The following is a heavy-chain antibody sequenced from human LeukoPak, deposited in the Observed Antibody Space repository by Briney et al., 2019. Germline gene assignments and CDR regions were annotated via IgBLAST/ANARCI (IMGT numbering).Heavy chain of an antibody. J-gene: IGHJ1*01. CDR3: ARDRARYYYGSGSYYFPT. CDR2: IYSGGST. CDR1: GFTVRGNY. D-gene: IGHD3-10*01. Sequence: TGGSLRLSCAASGFTVRGNYMSGVRQAPGKGLEWVSVIYSGGSTYYADSVKGRFTISRDNSKNTLYLQMNSLRAEDTAVYYCARDRARYYYGSGSYYFPTWGQGTLVTVSS. V-gene: IGHV3-53*01.